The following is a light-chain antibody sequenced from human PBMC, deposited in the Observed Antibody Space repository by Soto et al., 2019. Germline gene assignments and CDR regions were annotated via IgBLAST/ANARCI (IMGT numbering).Light chain of an antibody. CDR1: QSVSSY. J-gene: IGKJ5*01. V-gene: IGKV3-11*01. Sequence: EIVLTQSPATLSLSPGESATLSCRASQSVSSYLACYQHKPGQAPRLLIYDASNRTTGIPARFSGSGSGTDFTLTISSVEPEEFAVYYCQQRSNWPTFGQGTRLEIK. CDR2: DAS. CDR3: QQRSNWPT.